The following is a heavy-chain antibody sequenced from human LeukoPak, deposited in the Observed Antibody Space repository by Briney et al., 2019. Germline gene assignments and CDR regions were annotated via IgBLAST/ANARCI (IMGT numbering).Heavy chain of an antibody. Sequence: SETLSLTRTVSGGSISSYYWSWIRQPPGKGLEWIGYIYYSGNTNYHPSLKSRVTISVDTSKNQFSLKLSSVTAADTAVYYCARDRTYYYDSSGYYTTYNWYFDLWGRGTLVTVSS. CDR1: GGSISSYY. CDR3: ARDRTYYYDSSGYYTTYNWYFDL. V-gene: IGHV4-59*01. D-gene: IGHD3-22*01. CDR2: IYYSGNT. J-gene: IGHJ2*01.